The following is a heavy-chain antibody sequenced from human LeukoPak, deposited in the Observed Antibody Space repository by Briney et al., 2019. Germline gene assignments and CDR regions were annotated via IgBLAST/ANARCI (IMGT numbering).Heavy chain of an antibody. CDR2: ISGSGGST. D-gene: IGHD4-17*01. V-gene: IGHV3-23*01. CDR1: GFTFSSYA. CDR3: AQDLGYGDHVRDRAFDI. Sequence: GGSLRLSCAASGFTFSSYAMSWVRQAPGKGLEWVSAISGSGGSTYYADSVKGRFTISRDNSKNTLYLQMNSLRAEDTAVYYCAQDLGYGDHVRDRAFDIWGQGTMVTVSS. J-gene: IGHJ3*02.